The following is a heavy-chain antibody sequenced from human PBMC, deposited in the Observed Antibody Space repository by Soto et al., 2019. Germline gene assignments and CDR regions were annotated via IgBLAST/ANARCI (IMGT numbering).Heavy chain of an antibody. CDR1: GFTFSDYY. Sequence: PGGSLRLSCAVSGFTFSDYYMSWIRQAPGQGLEWVSYMSSSGVTVLYADSVKGRFTISRDNAKNSLYLQMYSLRAEDSAVYYCARNTISAARADYYGLDVWGQGTTVTVSS. CDR3: ARNTISAARADYYGLDV. J-gene: IGHJ6*02. CDR2: MSSSGVTV. V-gene: IGHV3-11*01. D-gene: IGHD6-6*01.